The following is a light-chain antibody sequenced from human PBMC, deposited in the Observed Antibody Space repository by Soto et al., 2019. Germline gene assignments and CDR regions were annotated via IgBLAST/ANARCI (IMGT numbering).Light chain of an antibody. V-gene: IGKV3-15*01. J-gene: IGKJ4*01. CDR1: QSVGNN. CDR3: QQYSDWPLT. Sequence: EIVVTQSPATLSVSPGERATLSCRASQSVGNNFAWYPQKPGQAPRLLIFATSTRATGVPARFSGSGSGTEFTLTISSLQSEDFAVYYCQQYSDWPLTFGGGTKVEIE. CDR2: ATS.